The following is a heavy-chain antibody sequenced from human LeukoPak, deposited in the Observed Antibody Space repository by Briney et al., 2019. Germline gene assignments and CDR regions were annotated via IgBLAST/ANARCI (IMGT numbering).Heavy chain of an antibody. Sequence: GGSLRLSCAASGFTVSSYCIDCVSQAAGEGLEWVAVISYDGSNENYADSGKGRFSISRDNPKNTLYVQMNSLRDEDKALYYCARDFRTNYYYYMDVWGKGTTVTVPS. J-gene: IGHJ6*03. CDR1: GFTVSSYC. D-gene: IGHD1-14*01. CDR2: ISYDGSNE. CDR3: ARDFRTNYYYYMDV. V-gene: IGHV3-30*03.